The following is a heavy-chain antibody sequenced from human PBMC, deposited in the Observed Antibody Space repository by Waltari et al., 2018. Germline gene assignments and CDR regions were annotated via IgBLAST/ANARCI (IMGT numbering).Heavy chain of an antibody. Sequence: EVQLVESGGGLVQPGGSLRLSCAASGFTFSSYWMPWVRQAPGKGLVWVSRINSYGSSTSYPDSVKGRFTSSRDNAKNTLYLQITSLRAEDTAVYHCARCPVAAAGPHFDYCGQGTLVTVSA. CDR1: GFTFSSYW. CDR2: INSYGSST. V-gene: IGHV3-74*01. J-gene: IGHJ4*02. D-gene: IGHD6-13*01. CDR3: ARCPVAAAGPHFDY.